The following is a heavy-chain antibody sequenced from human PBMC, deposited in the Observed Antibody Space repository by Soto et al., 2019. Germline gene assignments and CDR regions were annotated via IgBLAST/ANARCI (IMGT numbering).Heavy chain of an antibody. Sequence: GGSLRLSCAASGFTFSSYAMSWVRQAPGKGLEWVSAISGSGGSTYYADSVKGRFTISRDNSKNTLYLQMNSLRAEDTAVYYCAKDIVRGTYYYGSGKVYYFDYWGQGTLVTVSS. CDR3: AKDIVRGTYYYGSGKVYYFDY. D-gene: IGHD3-10*01. CDR1: GFTFSSYA. J-gene: IGHJ4*02. V-gene: IGHV3-23*01. CDR2: ISGSGGST.